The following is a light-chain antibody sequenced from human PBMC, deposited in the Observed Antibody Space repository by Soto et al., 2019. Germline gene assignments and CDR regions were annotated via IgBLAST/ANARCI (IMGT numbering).Light chain of an antibody. Sequence: HSDLTKPASVNGLPGQSITISCTRTSSDVGGYNYVSWYQHHPGKAPKRMIHDVSNRPSGVSNRFSGSKSGNTASLTISGLQAEDEADYYCSSYIPNNSTYVFGTGTKVTVL. CDR2: DVS. J-gene: IGLJ1*01. CDR1: SSDVGGYNY. V-gene: IGLV2-14*03. CDR3: SSYIPNNSTYV.